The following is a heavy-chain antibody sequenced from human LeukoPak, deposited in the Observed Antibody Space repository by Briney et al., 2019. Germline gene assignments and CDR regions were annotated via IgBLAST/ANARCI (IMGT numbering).Heavy chain of an antibody. Sequence: GGSLRLSCAASGFTFSTYSMSWVRQAPGKGLEWVSHISSSSSTIYYADSVKGRFTISRDNAKNSLYLQMNSLRAEDTAVYYCARALYGDPYYYAMDVWGQGTTVTVSS. CDR2: ISSSSSTI. V-gene: IGHV3-48*04. CDR3: ARALYGDPYYYAMDV. J-gene: IGHJ6*02. D-gene: IGHD4-17*01. CDR1: GFTFSTYS.